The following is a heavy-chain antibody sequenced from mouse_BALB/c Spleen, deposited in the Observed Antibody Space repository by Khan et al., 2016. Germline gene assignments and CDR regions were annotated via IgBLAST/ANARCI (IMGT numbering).Heavy chain of an antibody. Sequence: EVELVESGGGLVQPGGSLRLSCTTSGFTFTDYYMSWVRQPPGEALEWLGFVRNKANGYTTEYSASVKGRITISRDNSQSILYLQMNTLRAEDSATYYCTSDLNDGYYWYFDVGGAVTPVTVSS. D-gene: IGHD2-3*01. CDR1: GFTFTDYY. V-gene: IGHV7-3*02. J-gene: IGHJ1*01. CDR3: TSDLNDGYYWYFDV. CDR2: VRNKANGYTT.